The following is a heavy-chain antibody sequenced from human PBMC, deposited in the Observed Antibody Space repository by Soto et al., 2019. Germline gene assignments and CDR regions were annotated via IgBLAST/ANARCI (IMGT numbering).Heavy chain of an antibody. CDR2: IHYSETI. D-gene: IGHD3-22*01. J-gene: IGHJ3*01. CDR1: GAPVSSGDYY. CDR3: ASAHRYYDYPAC. V-gene: IGHV4-30-4*01. Sequence: QVQLQESGPGLVKASQTLSLTCTVSGAPVSSGDYYWSWVRQPPGRGLEWIGYIHYSETIYYNPSLKSRVQNLVETFKNQSYLEVISLTAAVTAVYYCASAHRYYDYPACWGQGTTVTVSS.